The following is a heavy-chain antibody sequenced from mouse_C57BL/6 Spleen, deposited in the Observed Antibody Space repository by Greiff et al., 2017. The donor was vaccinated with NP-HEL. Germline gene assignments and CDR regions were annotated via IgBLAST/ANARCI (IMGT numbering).Heavy chain of an antibody. V-gene: IGHV5-12*01. J-gene: IGHJ1*03. CDR3: ARHATGTWYFDV. D-gene: IGHD4-1*01. CDR2: ISNGGGST. Sequence: EVHLVESGGGLVQPGGSLKLSCAASGFTFSDYYMYWVRQTPEKRLEWVAYISNGGGSTYYPDTVKGRFTISRDNAKNTLYLQMSRLKSEDTAMYYCARHATGTWYFDVWGTGTTVTVSS. CDR1: GFTFSDYY.